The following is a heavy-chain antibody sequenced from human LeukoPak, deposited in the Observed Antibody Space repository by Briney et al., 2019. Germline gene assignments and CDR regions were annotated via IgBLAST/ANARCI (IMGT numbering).Heavy chain of an antibody. V-gene: IGHV6-1*01. Sequence: SQTPSLTCAIYGHSVSSISVAWNWITQSPSRCLEWLGRTYFRSKWYNDYAISVRSRITINPDTSKNQFSLQLNSVTPEDTAVYYCAAGYYDWFDPWGQGTLVTVSS. CDR1: GHSVSSISVA. CDR3: AAGYYDWFDP. J-gene: IGHJ5*02. CDR2: TYFRSKWYN. D-gene: IGHD3-3*01.